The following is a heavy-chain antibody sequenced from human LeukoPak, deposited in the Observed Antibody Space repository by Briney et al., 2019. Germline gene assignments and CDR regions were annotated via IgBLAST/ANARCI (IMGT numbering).Heavy chain of an antibody. CDR1: GGSISSSNW. CDR2: IYHSGST. Sequence: TPSGTLSLTCAVSGGSISSSNWWSWVRQPPGKGLEWIGEIYHSGSTNYNPSLKSRVTISVDKSKNQFSLKLSSVTAADTAVYYCASRGLYYYDSSGYTDYWGQGTLVTVSS. CDR3: ASRGLYYYDSSGYTDY. J-gene: IGHJ4*02. D-gene: IGHD3-22*01. V-gene: IGHV4-4*02.